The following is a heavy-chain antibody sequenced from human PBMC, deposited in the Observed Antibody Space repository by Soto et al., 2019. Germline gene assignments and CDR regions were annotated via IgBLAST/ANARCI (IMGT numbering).Heavy chain of an antibody. V-gene: IGHV4-59*03. CDR3: AGVGCVDGYNYLNY. Sequence: SETLSLTXTVSGGSINGYYWNWIRQPPGKGLEWIGYIYYSGSTNYNPSLKSRVTMSVETSNNQFSLKLSSVTAADTAVYFCAGVGCVDGYNYLNYWGQGTQVTVSS. CDR1: GGSINGYY. J-gene: IGHJ4*02. CDR2: IYYSGST. D-gene: IGHD5-12*01.